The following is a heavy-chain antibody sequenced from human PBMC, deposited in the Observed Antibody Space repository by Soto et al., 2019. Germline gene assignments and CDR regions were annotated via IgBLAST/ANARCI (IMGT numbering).Heavy chain of an antibody. J-gene: IGHJ3*02. CDR2: IYYSGST. CDR1: GGSISSYY. V-gene: IGHV4-59*08. CDR3: ARRYGSSFDI. D-gene: IGHD3-10*01. Sequence: QVQLQESGPGLVKPSETLSLTCTVSGGSISSYYWSWIRQPPGKGLEWIGYIYYSGSTNYNPSLKRRVTTSAATSKNQVSLKLSSVTAADTAVYYCARRYGSSFDIWGQGTKVTVSS.